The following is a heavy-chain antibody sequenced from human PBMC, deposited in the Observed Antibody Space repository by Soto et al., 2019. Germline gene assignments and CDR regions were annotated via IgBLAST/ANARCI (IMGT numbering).Heavy chain of an antibody. Sequence: ASVKGYCKAAGYTLTGDYVDWVRQAPGQGLEWMGWINPNSGGTNYAQKFQGWVTMTRDTSISTAYMELSTLRSDDTAVYYCARTSYYDFWSGYGGQDDAFDIWGQGTMVTVSS. CDR2: INPNSGGT. CDR1: GYTLTGDY. D-gene: IGHD3-3*01. CDR3: ARTSYYDFWSGYGGQDDAFDI. V-gene: IGHV1-2*04. J-gene: IGHJ3*02.